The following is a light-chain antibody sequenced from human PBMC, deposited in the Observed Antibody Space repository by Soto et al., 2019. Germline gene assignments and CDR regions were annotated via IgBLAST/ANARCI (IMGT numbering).Light chain of an antibody. Sequence: DIVMTQSPDSLAVSLGERATINCKSSQSVFCSSNNRNCLAWYQQKPGQPPKLPIYWASTRESGVPDRFSGSWSGTDFTLTISSLQAEDVAVYYCQQYSSTPRTFGQGTKVQIK. J-gene: IGKJ1*01. CDR3: QQYSSTPRT. CDR2: WAS. V-gene: IGKV4-1*01. CDR1: QSVFCSSNNRNC.